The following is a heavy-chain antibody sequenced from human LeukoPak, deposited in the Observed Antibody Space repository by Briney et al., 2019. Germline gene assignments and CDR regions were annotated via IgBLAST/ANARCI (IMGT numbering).Heavy chain of an antibody. CDR2: IYPDDSDT. Sequence: PGESLKISCKGSGYSFTNYWIGWVRQMPGKGLEWMGAIYPDDSDTRYSPSFQGQVTISADTSISTAYLQWISLKASDTAMYYCARHLAAGTSYYHGMDVWGQGTTVTVSS. J-gene: IGHJ6*02. CDR3: ARHLAAGTSYYHGMDV. D-gene: IGHD1/OR15-1a*01. CDR1: GYSFTNYW. V-gene: IGHV5-51*01.